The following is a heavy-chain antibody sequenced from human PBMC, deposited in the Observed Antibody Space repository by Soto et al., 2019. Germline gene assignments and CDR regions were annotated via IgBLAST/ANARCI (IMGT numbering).Heavy chain of an antibody. Sequence: PSETLSLTCAGYGGSFSGYYWSWIRQPPGKGLEWIGEINHSGSTNYNPSLKSRVTISVDTSKNQFSLKLSSVTAADTAVYYCARGRIRTMRSPFDYWGQGTLVTVSS. V-gene: IGHV4-34*01. D-gene: IGHD3-22*01. J-gene: IGHJ4*02. CDR2: INHSGST. CDR1: GGSFSGYY. CDR3: ARGRIRTMRSPFDY.